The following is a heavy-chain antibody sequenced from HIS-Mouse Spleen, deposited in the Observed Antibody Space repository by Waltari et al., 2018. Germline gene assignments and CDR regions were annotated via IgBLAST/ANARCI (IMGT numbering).Heavy chain of an antibody. CDR2: IYYSGGT. D-gene: IGHD4-17*01. CDR3: AYGDYFDY. V-gene: IGHV4-39*01. J-gene: IGHJ4*02. Sequence: QLQLQESGPGLVKPSETLSLPCTVSGGSISSSSSYWGWTRQPPGKGLEWIGRIYYSGGTSYNPSLKSRVTISVDTSKNQFSLKLSSVTAADTAVYYCAYGDYFDYWGQGTLVTVSS. CDR1: GGSISSSSSY.